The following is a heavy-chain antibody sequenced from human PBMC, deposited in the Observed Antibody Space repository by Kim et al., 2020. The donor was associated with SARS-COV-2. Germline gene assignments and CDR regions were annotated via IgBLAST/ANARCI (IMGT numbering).Heavy chain of an antibody. V-gene: IGHV1-69*04. J-gene: IGHJ4*02. Sequence: SVKVSCKASGGTFSSYAISWVRQAPGQGLEWMGRIIPILGIANYAQKFQGRVTITADKSTSTAYMELSSLRSEDTAVYYCARDRGTNDFWSGFTGTLDYWGQGTLVTVSS. CDR2: IIPILGIA. CDR1: GGTFSSYA. CDR3: ARDRGTNDFWSGFTGTLDY. D-gene: IGHD3-3*01.